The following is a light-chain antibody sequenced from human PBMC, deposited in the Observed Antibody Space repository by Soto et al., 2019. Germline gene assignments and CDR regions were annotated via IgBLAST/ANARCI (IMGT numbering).Light chain of an antibody. J-gene: IGKJ1*01. CDR2: KAS. Sequence: DILLTQSPSSLSASVGDRVTITCRASQSISSWLAWYQQKPGKAPKLLIYKASSLESGVPSRFSGSGSGTEFTLTISSLQPDDFATYYGQQYNSYPWTFGQGTKVDIK. CDR1: QSISSW. CDR3: QQYNSYPWT. V-gene: IGKV1-5*03.